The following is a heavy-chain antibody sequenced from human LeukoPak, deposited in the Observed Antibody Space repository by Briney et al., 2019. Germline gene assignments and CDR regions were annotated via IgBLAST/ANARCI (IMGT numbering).Heavy chain of an antibody. CDR3: AKKYSYGYYFDY. V-gene: IGHV3-74*01. CDR1: GFTFSNYW. J-gene: IGHJ4*02. D-gene: IGHD5-18*01. CDR2: INSDGSSS. Sequence: GGSLRLSCAASGFTFSNYWADWVRQAPGKGLVWVSRINSDGSSSNYADSVKGRFTISRDNAKNTLYLQMNSLRAEDTAVYYCAKKYSYGYYFDYWGQGTLVTVSS.